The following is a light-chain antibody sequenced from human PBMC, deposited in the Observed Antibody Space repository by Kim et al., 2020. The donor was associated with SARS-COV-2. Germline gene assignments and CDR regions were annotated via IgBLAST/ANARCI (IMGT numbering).Light chain of an antibody. CDR2: VNSDGSH. V-gene: IGLV4-69*01. CDR1: SGQSSYA. CDR3: QTWGAGIQDVV. Sequence: QPVLTQSPSASASLGASVKLTCTLRSGQSSYAIAWHQQQPEKGPRFLMKVNSDGSHSKGDGIPERFSGSSSGAQRYLTISSLQPEDEADYYCQTWGAGIQDVVFGGGTQLTVL. J-gene: IGLJ2*01.